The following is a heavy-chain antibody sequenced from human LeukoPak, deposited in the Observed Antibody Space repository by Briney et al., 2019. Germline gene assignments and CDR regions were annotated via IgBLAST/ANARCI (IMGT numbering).Heavy chain of an antibody. J-gene: IGHJ4*02. CDR2: IYYSGST. V-gene: IGHV4-59*01. CDR3: AREGSGSPTAY. D-gene: IGHD3-10*01. Sequence: SETLSLTCTVSGGSISSYYWSWIRQPPGKGLEWIGYIYYSGSTNYNPSLKSRVTISVDTSKNQFSLKLSSVTAADTAVYYRAREGSGSPTAYWGQGTLVTVSS. CDR1: GGSISSYY.